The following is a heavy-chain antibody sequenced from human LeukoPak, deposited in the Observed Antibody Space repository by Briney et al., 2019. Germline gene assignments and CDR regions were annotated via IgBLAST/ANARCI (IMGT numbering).Heavy chain of an antibody. CDR3: ARDCEGDYYDSSGYYGLFDY. CDR1: GYTFTSYG. J-gene: IGHJ4*02. V-gene: IGHV1-18*01. D-gene: IGHD3-22*01. Sequence: EASVKVSCKASGYTFTSYGISWVRQAPGQGLEWMGWISGSNGNTNYAQKLQGRVTMTTDTSTSTAYMELRSLRSDDTAVYYCARDCEGDYYDSSGYYGLFDYWGQGTLVTVSS. CDR2: ISGSNGNT.